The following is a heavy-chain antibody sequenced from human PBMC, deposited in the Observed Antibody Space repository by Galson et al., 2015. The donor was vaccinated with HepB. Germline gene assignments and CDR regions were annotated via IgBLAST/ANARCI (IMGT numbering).Heavy chain of an antibody. CDR1: GFIFSNYA. V-gene: IGHV3-23*01. J-gene: IGHJ5*02. CDR2: ISATGTTT. CDR3: AKVPGIAAADNRFDP. D-gene: IGHD6-13*01. Sequence: SLRLSCAASGFIFSNYAMTWVRRAPGKGLEWVSGISATGTTTYYAGSVRGRFTTSRDNSKNTLYLQMDGLRAEDTAVYYCAKVPGIAAADNRFDPWGQGTLVTVSS.